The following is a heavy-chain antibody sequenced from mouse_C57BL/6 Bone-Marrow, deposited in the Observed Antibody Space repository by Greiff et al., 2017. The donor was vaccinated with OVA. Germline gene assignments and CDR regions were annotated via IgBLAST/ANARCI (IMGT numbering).Heavy chain of an antibody. J-gene: IGHJ4*01. CDR1: GFTFSSYG. CDR2: ISSGGSYT. V-gene: IGHV5-6*01. Sequence: EVKLKESGGDLVKPGGSLKLSCAASGFTFSSYGMSWVRQTPDKRLEWVATISSGGSYTYYPDSVKGRFTISRDNAKNTLYLQMSSLKSEDTAMYYCARDGYYGAMDYWGQGTSVTVSS. D-gene: IGHD2-3*01. CDR3: ARDGYYGAMDY.